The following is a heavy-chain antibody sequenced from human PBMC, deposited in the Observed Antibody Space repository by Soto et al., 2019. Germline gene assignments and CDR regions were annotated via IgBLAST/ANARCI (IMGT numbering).Heavy chain of an antibody. V-gene: IGHV1-18*01. CDR2: ISPYDDDT. CDR1: GYTFSSYG. CDR3: ARGGYYDSSGSRNYHYYGMDD. J-gene: IGHJ6*02. D-gene: IGHD3-22*01. Sequence: QAQLVQSGPEVKKPGASVKVSCKASGYTFSSYGISWVRQAPGQGLEWLGWISPYDDDTKYAQNLQGRVRMTTDTSTRTVYMDLRSLRSADTAIYYCARGGYYDSSGSRNYHYYGMDDWGQGTTVTVSS.